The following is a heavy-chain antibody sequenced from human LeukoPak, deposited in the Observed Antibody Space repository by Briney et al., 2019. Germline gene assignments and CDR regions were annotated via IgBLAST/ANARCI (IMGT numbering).Heavy chain of an antibody. Sequence: ASVKVSCKASGYTFTSYGISWVRQAPGQGLEWMGWISAYSGNTNYAQKLQGRVTMTTDTSTSTAYMELRSLRSDDTAVYYCARDPALGYTSGWYNWFDPWGQGTLVTVSS. J-gene: IGHJ5*02. CDR1: GYTFTSYG. CDR3: ARDPALGYTSGWYNWFDP. V-gene: IGHV1-18*01. D-gene: IGHD6-19*01. CDR2: ISAYSGNT.